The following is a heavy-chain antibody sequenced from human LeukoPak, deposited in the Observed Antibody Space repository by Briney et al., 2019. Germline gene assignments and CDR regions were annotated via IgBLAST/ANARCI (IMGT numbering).Heavy chain of an antibody. D-gene: IGHD2-2*01. J-gene: IGHJ4*02. CDR3: ARGYCSSTSCSPDY. CDR2: ISQDGSGK. V-gene: IGHV3-7*01. CDR1: GFTFSNYW. Sequence: GGSLRLSCGASGFTFSNYWMSWVRQAPGKGLEWVINISQDGSGKNYADSVEGRFTISRDNAKNSLYLQMNSLRADDTAVYYCARGYCSSTSCSPDYWGQGSLVTVSS.